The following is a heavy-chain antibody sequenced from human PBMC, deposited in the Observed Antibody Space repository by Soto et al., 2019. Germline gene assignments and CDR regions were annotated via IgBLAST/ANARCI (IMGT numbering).Heavy chain of an antibody. CDR1: GYSFTSYW. V-gene: IGHV5-51*01. Sequence: PGESLKISCKGSGYSFTSYWIGWVRQMPGKGLEWMGIIYPGDSDTRYSPSFQGQVTISADKSISTAYLQWSSLKASDTAMYYCARAVRDSHYYYYYMDVWGKGTTVTVSS. CDR3: ARAVRDSHYYYYYMDV. D-gene: IGHD3-22*01. CDR2: IYPGDSDT. J-gene: IGHJ6*03.